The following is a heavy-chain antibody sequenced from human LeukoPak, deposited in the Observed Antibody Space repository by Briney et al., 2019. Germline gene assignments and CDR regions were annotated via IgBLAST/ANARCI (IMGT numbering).Heavy chain of an antibody. CDR2: ITPIFGTA. CDR1: GGTFSSYA. Sequence: SVKVSCKASGGTFSSYAISWVRQAPGQGLEWMGGITPIFGTANYAQKFQGRVTITADESTSTAYMELSSLRSEDTAVYYCAHLDHYYYYGMDVWGQGTTVTVSS. J-gene: IGHJ6*02. V-gene: IGHV1-69*13. CDR3: AHLDHYYYYGMDV.